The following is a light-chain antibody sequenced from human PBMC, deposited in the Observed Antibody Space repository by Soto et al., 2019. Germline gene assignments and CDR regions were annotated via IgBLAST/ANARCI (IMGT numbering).Light chain of an antibody. CDR3: SSYAGANNLV. CDR2: EVT. Sequence: QSALTQPPSASGSPGQSVTISCTGTSSDVGGYNYVSWYQQHPGKAPKLMIYEVTXRPSGVPDRFSGSKSGNTASLTVSGXXXXXXXXXYCSSYAGANNLVFGRGTKVTVL. J-gene: IGLJ2*01. CDR1: SSDVGGYNY. V-gene: IGLV2-8*01.